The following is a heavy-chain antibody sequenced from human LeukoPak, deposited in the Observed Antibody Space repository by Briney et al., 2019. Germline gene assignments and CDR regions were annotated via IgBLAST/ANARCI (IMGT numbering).Heavy chain of an antibody. CDR3: ARASGGWYGGDFDY. J-gene: IGHJ4*02. D-gene: IGHD6-19*01. CDR2: INHSGST. V-gene: IGHV4-34*01. Sequence: SETLSLTCAVYGGSFSGYYWSWIRQPPGKGLEWIGEINHSGSTNYNPSLKSRVTISVDTSKNQFSLKLSSVTAADTAVYYCARASGGWYGGDFDYWGQGTLVTVSS. CDR1: GGSFSGYY.